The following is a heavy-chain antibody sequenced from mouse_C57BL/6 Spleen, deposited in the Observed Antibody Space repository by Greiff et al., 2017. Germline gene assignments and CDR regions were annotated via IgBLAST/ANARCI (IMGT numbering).Heavy chain of an antibody. CDR3: AKRGTGYYAMDD. V-gene: IGHV1-9*01. Sequence: QVQLQQSGAELMKPGASVKLSCKATGYTFTGYWIEWVKQRPGHGLEWIGEILPGSGSTTYNEKFKGKATFTADTSSNTAYMHHSSLTTEDSAISACAKRGTGYYAMDDWGKGTSVTVSS. D-gene: IGHD4-1*01. CDR1: GYTFTGYW. J-gene: IGHJ4*01. CDR2: ILPGSGST.